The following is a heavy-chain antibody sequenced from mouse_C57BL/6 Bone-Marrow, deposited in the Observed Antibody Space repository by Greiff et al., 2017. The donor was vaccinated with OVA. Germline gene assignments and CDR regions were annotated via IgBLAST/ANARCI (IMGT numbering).Heavy chain of an antibody. V-gene: IGHV1-72*01. J-gene: IGHJ4*01. CDR2: IDPNSGGT. Sequence: QVQLQQPGAELVKPGASVKLSCKASGYTFTSYWMHWVKQRPGRGLEWIGRIDPNSGGTKYNEKFKSKATLTVDKPSSTAYMQLSSLTSEDSAVYYCARPPITTVVEGYAMDYWGQGTSVTVSS. CDR3: ARPPITTVVEGYAMDY. CDR1: GYTFTSYW. D-gene: IGHD1-1*01.